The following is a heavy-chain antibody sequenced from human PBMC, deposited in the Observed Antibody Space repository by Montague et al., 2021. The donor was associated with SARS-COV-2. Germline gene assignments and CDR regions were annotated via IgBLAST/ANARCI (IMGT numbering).Heavy chain of an antibody. V-gene: IGHV4-39*01. CDR1: GGSFDSDSFF. J-gene: IGHJ4*02. CDR3: ARHRRYDVVTYYPDF. Sequence: SETLSLTCSVSGGSFDSDSFFWGWIRQPPGKRLEWIGVISNGGRTFDNPSLKSRVTISVHTSRNQLSLNVKSVTAADTAVYYCARHRRYDVVTYYPDFWSQGILVTVSS. D-gene: IGHD3-9*01. CDR2: ISNGGRT.